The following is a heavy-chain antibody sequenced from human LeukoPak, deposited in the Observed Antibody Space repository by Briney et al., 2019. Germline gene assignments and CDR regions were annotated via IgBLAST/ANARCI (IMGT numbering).Heavy chain of an antibody. Sequence: SETLSLTCAVYGGSFSGYYWSWIRQPPGKGLEWIGYIYYSGSTNYNPSLKSRVTISVDTSKNQFSLKLSSVTAADTAVYYCARGPDRGSCDYWGQGTLVTVSS. CDR2: IYYSGST. CDR1: GGSFSGYY. D-gene: IGHD1-26*01. CDR3: ARGPDRGSCDY. J-gene: IGHJ4*02. V-gene: IGHV4-59*01.